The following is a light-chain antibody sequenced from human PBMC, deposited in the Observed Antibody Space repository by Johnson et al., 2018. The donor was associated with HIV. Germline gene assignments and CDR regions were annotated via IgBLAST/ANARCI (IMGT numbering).Light chain of an antibody. CDR1: SSNIGRNY. J-gene: IGLJ1*01. V-gene: IGLV1-51*01. CDR2: DNN. Sequence: QSVLTQPPSVSAAPGQKVTISCSGSSSNIGRNYVSWYQQLPGTAPKLLIFDNNKRPSGIPDRFSASKSGTSATLGITGLQTGDEADYYCGTWDSSLSAYVFGTGTKVTVL. CDR3: GTWDSSLSAYV.